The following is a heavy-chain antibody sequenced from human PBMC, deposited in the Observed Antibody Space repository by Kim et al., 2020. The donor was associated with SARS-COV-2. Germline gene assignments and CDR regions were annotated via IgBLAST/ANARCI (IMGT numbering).Heavy chain of an antibody. CDR3: ARSYYYGSGTKWYGMDV. D-gene: IGHD3-10*01. Sequence: ASVKVSCKASGYTFTSYYMHWVRQAPGQGLEWMGIINPSGGSTSYAQKFQGRVTMTRDTSTSTVYMELSSLRSEDTAVYYCARSYYYGSGTKWYGMDVWGQGTTVTVSS. CDR1: GYTFTSYY. V-gene: IGHV1-46*01. J-gene: IGHJ6*02. CDR2: INPSGGST.